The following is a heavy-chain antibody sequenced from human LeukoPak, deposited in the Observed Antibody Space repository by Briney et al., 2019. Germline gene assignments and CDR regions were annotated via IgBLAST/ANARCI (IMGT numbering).Heavy chain of an antibody. D-gene: IGHD4-17*01. CDR1: GYTFTSYG. CDR2: ISAYNGNT. CDR3: ATQVTVTPRGWFDP. V-gene: IGHV1-18*01. J-gene: IGHJ5*02. Sequence: ASVKVSCKASGYTFTSYGISWVRQAPGQGLEWMGWISAYNGNTNYAQKLQGRVTMTTDTSTSTAYMELRSLRSDDTAVYYCATQVTVTPRGWFDPWGREPWSPSPQ.